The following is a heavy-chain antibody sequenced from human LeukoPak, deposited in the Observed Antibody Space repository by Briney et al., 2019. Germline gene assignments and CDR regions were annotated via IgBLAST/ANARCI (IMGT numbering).Heavy chain of an antibody. V-gene: IGHV5-51*01. Sequence: GEALQISCKGSGCVFTSYWIGWVRQMPGKGLEWMGIIYPGDSDTRYSPSFQGQVTISADKSISTAYLQWSSLKASDTAMYYCARHGDYAHSWFDPWGQGTLVTVSS. D-gene: IGHD4-17*01. CDR3: ARHGDYAHSWFDP. CDR2: IYPGDSDT. J-gene: IGHJ5*02. CDR1: GCVFTSYW.